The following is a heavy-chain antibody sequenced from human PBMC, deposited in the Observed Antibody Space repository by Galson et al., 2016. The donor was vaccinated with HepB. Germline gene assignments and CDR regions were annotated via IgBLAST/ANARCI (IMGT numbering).Heavy chain of an antibody. CDR3: ARDKSFYYYGMDV. CDR1: GFTFNSYA. CDR2: ISYDGRKK. J-gene: IGHJ6*02. Sequence: SLRLSCAASGFTFNSYAMHWVRQAPGKAPEWVAVISYDGRKKYYADSVKGRFTISRDKSNNTLYLQMTSLSPEDTAVYYCARDKSFYYYGMDVWGQGTTVTVSS. V-gene: IGHV3-30*04.